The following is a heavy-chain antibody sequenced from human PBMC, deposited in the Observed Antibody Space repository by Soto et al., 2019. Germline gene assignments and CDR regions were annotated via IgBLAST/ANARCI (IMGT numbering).Heavy chain of an antibody. J-gene: IGHJ4*02. D-gene: IGHD3-3*01. CDR1: GFTFSSYA. CDR3: AKDRQDNYDFDGDFFDY. V-gene: IGHV3-23*01. Sequence: GGSLRLSCAASGFTFSSYAMSWVRQAPGKGLEWVSAISGSGGSTYYADSVKGRFTISRDNSKNTLYLQMNSLRAEDTAVYYCAKDRQDNYDFDGDFFDYWGQGTLVTVSS. CDR2: ISGSGGST.